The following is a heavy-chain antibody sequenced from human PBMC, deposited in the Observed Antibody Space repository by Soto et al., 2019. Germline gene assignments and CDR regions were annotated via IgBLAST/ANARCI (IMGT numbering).Heavy chain of an antibody. CDR3: ARGRDGSNYYFDY. Sequence: QVQLVQSGPEVKKPGSSVKVSCKASGGTFSDSVTSWVRQAPGQGLEWMGGIVTIFGKANLAEKLQNRVKITGDESTSTAYRKMTSLRSEDTAVYYCARGRDGSNYYFDYWGQGTMVTVSS. CDR2: IVTIFGKA. D-gene: IGHD3-10*01. J-gene: IGHJ4*02. CDR1: GGTFSDSV. V-gene: IGHV1-69*01.